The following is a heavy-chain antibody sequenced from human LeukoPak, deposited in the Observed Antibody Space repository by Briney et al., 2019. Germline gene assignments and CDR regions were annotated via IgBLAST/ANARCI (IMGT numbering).Heavy chain of an antibody. CDR2: INHSGST. CDR1: GGSFSGYY. D-gene: IGHD2-2*01. V-gene: IGHV4-34*01. Sequence: SETLSLTCAVYGGSFSGYYWSWIRQPPGKGLEWIGEINHSGSTNYNPSLKSRVTISVDTSKNQFSLKLSSVTAADTAVYYCARRYCSSTSCYSLGYFQHWGQGTLVTVSS. CDR3: ARRYCSSTSCYSLGYFQH. J-gene: IGHJ1*01.